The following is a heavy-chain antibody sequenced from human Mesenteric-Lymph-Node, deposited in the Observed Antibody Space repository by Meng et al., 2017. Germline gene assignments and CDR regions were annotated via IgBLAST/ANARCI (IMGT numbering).Heavy chain of an antibody. CDR2: IYYSGST. Sequence: GSLRLSCTVSGGSISSSSYYWGWIRQPPGKGLEWIGSIYYSGSTYYNPSLKSRVTISVDTSKNQFSLKLSSVTAADTAVYYCARRGTRDKGYYDSSGHAGMDVWGQGTTVTVSS. CDR3: ARRGTRDKGYYDSSGHAGMDV. V-gene: IGHV4-39*07. CDR1: GGSISSSSYY. J-gene: IGHJ6*02. D-gene: IGHD3-22*01.